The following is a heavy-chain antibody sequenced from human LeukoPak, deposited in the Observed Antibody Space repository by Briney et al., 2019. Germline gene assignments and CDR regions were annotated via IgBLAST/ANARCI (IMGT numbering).Heavy chain of an antibody. J-gene: IGHJ4*02. CDR1: GSSFTCYW. Sequence: GAALKISYKGSGSSFTCYWIGWGRPMPGKGVGRRGIIYPGDSDTRYSPSFQGQVTISADKSISTAYLQWSSLKASDTAMYYCARRRSYYFDYWGQGTLVTVSS. D-gene: IGHD1-26*01. CDR3: ARRRSYYFDY. CDR2: IYPGDSDT. V-gene: IGHV5-51*01.